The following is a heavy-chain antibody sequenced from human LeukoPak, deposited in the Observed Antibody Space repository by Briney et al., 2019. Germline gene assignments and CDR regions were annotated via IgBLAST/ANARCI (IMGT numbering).Heavy chain of an antibody. CDR3: ARNGYCSSSSCLFDY. CDR2: IIASNGYT. V-gene: IGHV1-18*01. Sequence: ASVKVSCKTSGFTFTNYGVSWVRQAPGQGLEWMGWIIASNGYTSCAQKFRDRVTITRDTATSTAYMDLKSLKSDDTALYYCARNGYCSSSSCLFDYWGQGTLVTVSS. D-gene: IGHD2-2*03. J-gene: IGHJ4*02. CDR1: GFTFTNYG.